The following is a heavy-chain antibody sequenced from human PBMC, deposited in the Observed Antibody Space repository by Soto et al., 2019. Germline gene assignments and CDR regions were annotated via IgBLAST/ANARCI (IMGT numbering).Heavy chain of an antibody. Sequence: EVQLVESGGGLVQPGGSLRLSCAASGFTFSSYWMHWVRQAPGKGLVWVSRINSDGSSTSYADSVKGRFTISRDNAKNTLYLQMNSLRAEDTAVYYCARGGEDYYGSGSYSSYWYFDLWGRGTLVTVSS. J-gene: IGHJ2*01. D-gene: IGHD3-10*01. CDR3: ARGGEDYYGSGSYSSYWYFDL. V-gene: IGHV3-74*01. CDR2: INSDGSST. CDR1: GFTFSSYW.